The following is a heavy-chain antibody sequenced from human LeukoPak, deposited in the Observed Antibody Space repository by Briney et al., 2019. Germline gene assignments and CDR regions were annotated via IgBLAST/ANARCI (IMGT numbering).Heavy chain of an antibody. D-gene: IGHD2-21*02. CDR1: GGTFSGYY. Sequence: PSETLSLTCAVYGGTFSGYYWSWIRQPPGKGLEWIGSIYYSGSTYYNPSLKSRVTTSVDTSKNQFSLKLSSVTAADTAVYYCARGPYCGGDCPQFDYWDQGTLVTVSS. CDR3: ARGPYCGGDCPQFDY. CDR2: IYYSGST. J-gene: IGHJ4*02. V-gene: IGHV4-34*01.